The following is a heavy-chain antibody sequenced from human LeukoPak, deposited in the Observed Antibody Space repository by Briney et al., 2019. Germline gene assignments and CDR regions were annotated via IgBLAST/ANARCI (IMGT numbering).Heavy chain of an antibody. CDR1: GFTFTHYA. CDR3: VRARGAGPGAHFDY. V-gene: IGHV3-11*01. Sequence: GGSLRLSCAASGFTFTHYAMSWVRQAPGKGLEWVSYISNTADFIAYADSVKGRFTISRDNAKNSLYLQMNSLRAEDAAAYYCVRARGAGPGAHFDYWGQGTLVTVSP. D-gene: IGHD3-10*01. CDR2: ISNTADFI. J-gene: IGHJ4*02.